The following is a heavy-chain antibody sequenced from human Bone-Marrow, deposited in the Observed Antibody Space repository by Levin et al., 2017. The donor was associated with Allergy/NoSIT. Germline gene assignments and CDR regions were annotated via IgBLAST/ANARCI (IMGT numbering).Heavy chain of an antibody. V-gene: IGHV3-33*01. CDR2: IWYDGSNK. D-gene: IGHD3-9*01. CDR3: ARTLLRYFDWLRPYYYYYGMDV. CDR1: GFTFSSDG. Sequence: GESLKISCAASGFTFSSDGMHWVRQAPGKGLEWVAVIWYDGSNKYYADSVKGRFTISRDNSKNTLYLQMNSLRAEDTAVYYCARTLLRYFDWLRPYYYYYGMDVWGQGTTVTVSS. J-gene: IGHJ6*02.